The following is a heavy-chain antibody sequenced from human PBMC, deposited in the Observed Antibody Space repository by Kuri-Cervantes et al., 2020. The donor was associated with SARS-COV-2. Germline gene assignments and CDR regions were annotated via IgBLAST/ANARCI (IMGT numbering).Heavy chain of an antibody. Sequence: GGSLRLSCAASGFTFSDYYMSWVRQAPGKGLEWVGFIRSKAYGGTTEYAASVKGRFTISRDDSKSIAYLQMNSLKTEDTAVYYCTQYDFWSGYYLTYWGQGTLVTVSS. D-gene: IGHD3-3*01. CDR1: GFTFSDYY. CDR3: TQYDFWSGYYLTY. CDR2: IRSKAYGGTT. V-gene: IGHV3-49*04. J-gene: IGHJ4*02.